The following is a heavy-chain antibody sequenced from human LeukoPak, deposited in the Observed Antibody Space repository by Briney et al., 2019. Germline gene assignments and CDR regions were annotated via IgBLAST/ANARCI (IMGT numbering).Heavy chain of an antibody. CDR1: GFTFSSYA. J-gene: IGHJ4*02. Sequence: GGSLRLSCAASGFTFSSYAMSWVRQAPGKGLEWVSAISGSGGSTYYADSVKGRFTISRDNSKNTLYLQMNSLRAEDTAVYYCASGLRNYYDFWSGYERHYWGQGTLVTVSS. CDR2: ISGSGGST. V-gene: IGHV3-23*01. D-gene: IGHD3-3*01. CDR3: ASGLRNYYDFWSGYERHY.